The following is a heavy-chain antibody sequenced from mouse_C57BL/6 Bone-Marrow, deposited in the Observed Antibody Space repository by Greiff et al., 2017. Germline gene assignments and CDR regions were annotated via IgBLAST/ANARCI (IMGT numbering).Heavy chain of an antibody. CDR2: IDPENGDT. CDR3: TTLYDGYYVPWFAY. CDR1: GFNIKDDY. D-gene: IGHD2-3*01. Sequence: VQLQQSGAELVRPGASVKLSCTASGFNIKDDYMHWVKQRPEKGLEWIGWIDPENGDTEYASKFQGKATITADTSSNTAYLQLSSLTSEDTAVYYCTTLYDGYYVPWFAYWGQGTLVTVSA. V-gene: IGHV14-4*01. J-gene: IGHJ3*01.